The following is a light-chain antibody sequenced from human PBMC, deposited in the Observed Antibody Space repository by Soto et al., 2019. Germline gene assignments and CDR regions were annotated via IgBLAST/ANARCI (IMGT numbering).Light chain of an antibody. V-gene: IGKV1D-12*01. CDR3: QQATSFPIT. Sequence: DIQLTQSPSSVAASVGDRVTITCRASQGISSWLAWYQQKPGKAPQLLIYAASTLQSGVPSRFSGSGSGTYFTLSMNSLQPEDSATYYCQQATSFPITFGQGTRLEIK. CDR2: AAS. CDR1: QGISSW. J-gene: IGKJ5*01.